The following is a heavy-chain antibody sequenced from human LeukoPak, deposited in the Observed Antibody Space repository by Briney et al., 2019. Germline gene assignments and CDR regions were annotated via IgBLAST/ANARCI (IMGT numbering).Heavy chain of an antibody. CDR3: AKDYYGSGSYYNGEFDS. CDR1: GVILSSFA. J-gene: IGHJ4*02. D-gene: IGHD3-10*01. Sequence: QLGGSLRHSCAASGVILSSFAVSWVRPAPGEGLEWVSTITGSSSTTYYADSVKGRFTFSRDNSKTTLYLQMNSLRAEDTAVYYCAKDYYGSGSYYNGEFDSWGQGTLVTVSS. V-gene: IGHV3-23*01. CDR2: ITGSSSTT.